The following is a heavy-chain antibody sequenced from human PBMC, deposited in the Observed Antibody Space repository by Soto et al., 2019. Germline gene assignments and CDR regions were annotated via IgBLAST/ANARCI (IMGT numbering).Heavy chain of an antibody. J-gene: IGHJ4*02. CDR1: GYTFTSYD. CDR3: ARQTVGAVDY. V-gene: IGHV1-8*01. Sequence: QVQLVQSGAEVKKPGASVKVSGKASGYTFTSYDIHWVRQATGQGLEWMGWMNPNSGNTGYAEKFQGRATMPRNTSITTAYMELSSLRSEDTAVYYCARQTVGAVDYWGQGTLVTVSS. CDR2: MNPNSGNT. D-gene: IGHD1-26*01.